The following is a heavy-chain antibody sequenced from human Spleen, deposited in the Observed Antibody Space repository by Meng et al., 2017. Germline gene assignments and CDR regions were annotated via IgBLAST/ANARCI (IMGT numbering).Heavy chain of an antibody. J-gene: IGHJ4*02. D-gene: IGHD3-10*01. V-gene: IGHV4-4*02. CDR3: LRGSGGSV. Sequence: QVQLKESGPGLVKPSGTLSLTCAVSGGSISINNWWSWVRQPPGKGLEWIGEIPHRGSAAYNPSLKSRVSMSIDISKNQFSLRLTSVTAADTAVYYCLRGSGGSVWGQGTLVTVSS. CDR1: GGSISINNW. CDR2: IPHRGSA.